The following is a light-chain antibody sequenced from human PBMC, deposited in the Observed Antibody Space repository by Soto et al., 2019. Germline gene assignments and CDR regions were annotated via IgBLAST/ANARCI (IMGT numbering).Light chain of an antibody. CDR1: QSVSSY. Sequence: EIVLTQSPATLSLSPGERATLSCRASQSVSSYLAWYQQKPGQAPMLLIYDASNRATGIPARFSGSGSGTDFTLTISSLEPEDFAVYYCQQRSNWQTFGQGTKVEIK. CDR3: QQRSNWQT. J-gene: IGKJ1*01. V-gene: IGKV3-11*01. CDR2: DAS.